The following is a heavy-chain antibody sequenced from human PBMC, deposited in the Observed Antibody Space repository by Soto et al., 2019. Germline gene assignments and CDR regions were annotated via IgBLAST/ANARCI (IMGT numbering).Heavy chain of an antibody. D-gene: IGHD1-1*01. Sequence: QVQLVQSGAEVKKPGASVKVSCKASGYTLSNYAMHWVRQAPGQRLEWVGWILAGKGDTKYSQKFQGRVTITRETTGSPVYMELGSRRGEDTAVYYWARKGERPGGGGFDYWGQGTPVTVSS. CDR1: GYTLSNYA. CDR3: ARKGERPGGGGFDY. V-gene: IGHV1-3*01. J-gene: IGHJ4*02. CDR2: ILAGKGDT.